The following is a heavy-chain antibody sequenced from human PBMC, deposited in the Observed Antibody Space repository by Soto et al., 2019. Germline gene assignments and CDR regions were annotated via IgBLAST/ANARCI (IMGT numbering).Heavy chain of an antibody. CDR2: IDVGSANA. D-gene: IGHD3-22*01. Sequence: ASVKVSCKTSGFTFSSSAVHWVRQARGHRLQWIGWIDVGSANANYAQKFQGRVTITADKSTSTAYMELSSLRSEDTAVYYCARDPGYYDSSGYRNDYWGQGTLVTVSS. CDR1: GFTFSSSA. V-gene: IGHV1-58*01. CDR3: ARDPGYYDSSGYRNDY. J-gene: IGHJ4*02.